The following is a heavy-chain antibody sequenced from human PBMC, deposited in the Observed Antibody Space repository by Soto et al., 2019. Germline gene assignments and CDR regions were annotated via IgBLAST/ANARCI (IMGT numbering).Heavy chain of an antibody. D-gene: IGHD3-16*02. Sequence: GGSLRLSCAASGFPFSSYAMSWVRQAPGKGLEWVSAISGSGGSTYYADSVKGRFTISRDNSKNTLYLQMNSLRAEDTAVYYCAKDGGSYLNYYYMDVWGKGTTVTVSS. CDR2: ISGSGGST. J-gene: IGHJ6*03. CDR3: AKDGGSYLNYYYMDV. V-gene: IGHV3-23*01. CDR1: GFPFSSYA.